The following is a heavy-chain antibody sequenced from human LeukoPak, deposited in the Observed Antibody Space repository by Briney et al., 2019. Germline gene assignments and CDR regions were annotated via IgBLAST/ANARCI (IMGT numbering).Heavy chain of an antibody. J-gene: IGHJ4*02. CDR2: ISDSSRYI. D-gene: IGHD6-19*01. V-gene: IGHV3-21*01. CDR1: GFTFSSYN. CDR3: ARDGMGAWYGLDY. Sequence: KPGXSLRLSCAASGFTFSSYNMNWVRQAPGKGVEWVSAISDSSRYIYYAGSVKGRLTISRDNTKKSMYLQINSLRAEDTAVYYCARDGMGAWYGLDYWGQGTLVTVSS.